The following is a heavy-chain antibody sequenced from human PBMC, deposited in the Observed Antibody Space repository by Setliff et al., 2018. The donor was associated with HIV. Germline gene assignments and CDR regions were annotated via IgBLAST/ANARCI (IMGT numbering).Heavy chain of an antibody. CDR2: INYSGST. CDR3: AHSTTVNWYPPYQDYFDY. V-gene: IGHV4-39*07. J-gene: IGHJ4*02. D-gene: IGHD1-1*01. CDR1: GESISSKNYY. Sequence: SETLSLTCIVSGESISSKNYYWGWIRQPPGKGLEWIGSINYSGSTYYNPSLKSRVTISGDTSKNQFSLKMTNMDPVDTATYYCAHSTTVNWYPPYQDYFDYWGQGALVTVSS.